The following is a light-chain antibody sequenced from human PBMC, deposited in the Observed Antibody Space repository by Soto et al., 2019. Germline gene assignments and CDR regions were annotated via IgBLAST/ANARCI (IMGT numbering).Light chain of an antibody. CDR1: QSVFSSY. CDR3: HYFGTSPQT. J-gene: IGKJ1*01. V-gene: IGKV3-20*01. Sequence: EIVLTQSPGTLSLSPGERATLSCRASQSVFSSYLAWYQQKPGRAPRLLIFGASNRATDIPERFSGSGSGTDFTLTISSLEPEDFAVYYCHYFGTSPQTFGQGTKVEI. CDR2: GAS.